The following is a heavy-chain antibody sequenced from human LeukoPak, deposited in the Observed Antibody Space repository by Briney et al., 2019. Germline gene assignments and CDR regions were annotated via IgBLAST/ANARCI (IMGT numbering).Heavy chain of an antibody. CDR1: GFTVSSNY. Sequence: GSLRLSCAASGFTVSSNYMSWVRQPPGKGLEWIGYIYQSGSTSYNPSLQGRVTISIDRSKNQFSLKLSSVTAADTAVYYCARRGYSPAGFDYWGQGTLVTVSS. J-gene: IGHJ4*02. V-gene: IGHV4-34*01. D-gene: IGHD6-13*01. CDR3: ARRGYSPAGFDY. CDR2: IYQSGST.